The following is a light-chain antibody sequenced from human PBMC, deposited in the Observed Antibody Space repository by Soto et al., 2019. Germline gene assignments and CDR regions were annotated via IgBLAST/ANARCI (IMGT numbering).Light chain of an antibody. Sequence: ALTQPSSLSDSPGQSITISCTGTISDVGGSNFVSWYQQHPGKPPKLIIYDVANRPSGVSNRFSGSKSGSTASLIISRLQTEDEADYYCVSYTSSTTYVFGTGTKVTVL. J-gene: IGLJ1*01. CDR3: VSYTSSTTYV. V-gene: IGLV2-14*03. CDR1: ISDVGGSNF. CDR2: DVA.